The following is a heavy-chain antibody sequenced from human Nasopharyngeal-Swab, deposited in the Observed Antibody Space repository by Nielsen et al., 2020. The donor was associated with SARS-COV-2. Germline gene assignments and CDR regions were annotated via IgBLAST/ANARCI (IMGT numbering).Heavy chain of an antibody. J-gene: IGHJ6*03. CDR3: AMDQGSGWLGGYIDV. D-gene: IGHD6-19*01. CDR1: GFTFSSYA. Sequence: GESLKISCAASGFTFSSYAMHWVRQAPGKGLEWVAVISYDGSNKYYADSVKGRFTISRDNSKNTLYLQMNSLRAEDPAVYYCAMDQGSGWLGGYIDVWGKGTTVTVSS. V-gene: IGHV3-30-3*01. CDR2: ISYDGSNK.